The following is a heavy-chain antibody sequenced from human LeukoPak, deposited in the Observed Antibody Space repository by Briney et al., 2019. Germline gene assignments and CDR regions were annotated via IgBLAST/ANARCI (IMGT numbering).Heavy chain of an antibody. CDR3: ARDRGDIVVVPAAMELDY. CDR1: GYTFTSYA. D-gene: IGHD2-2*01. J-gene: IGHJ4*02. CDR2: INAGNGNT. Sequence: ASVKVSCKASGYTFTSYAMHWVRQAPGQRLEWMGWINAGNGNTKYSQKFQGRVTITRDTSASTAHMELSSLRSEDTAVYYCARDRGDIVVVPAAMELDYWGQGTLVTVSS. V-gene: IGHV1-3*01.